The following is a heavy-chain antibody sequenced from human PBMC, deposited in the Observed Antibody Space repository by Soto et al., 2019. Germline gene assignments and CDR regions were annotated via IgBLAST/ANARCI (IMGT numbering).Heavy chain of an antibody. CDR3: TRDPRNYYDSIGSANWFDP. J-gene: IGHJ5*02. V-gene: IGHV3-73*01. CDR1: GFTFSGSA. CDR2: IRSKTNSYAT. Sequence: GGSLRLSCAASGFTFSGSAMHWVRQASGKGLEWVGRIRSKTNSYATAYAASVKGRFTISRDDSKDTAYLQMNSLKTEDTAVYYCTRDPRNYYDSIGSANWFDPWGQGTLVTSPQ. D-gene: IGHD3-22*01.